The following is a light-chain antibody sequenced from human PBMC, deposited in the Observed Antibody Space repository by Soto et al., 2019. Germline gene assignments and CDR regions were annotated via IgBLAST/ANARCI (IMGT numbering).Light chain of an antibody. CDR3: QQHNDYTSVT. J-gene: IGKJ2*01. CDR2: DAS. Sequence: DIQMTQSPSTLSASVGDRVTITCRASQTISSSLAWYQHKPGKAPKLLIFDASTLQTGVPSRFSGSGFGTEFTLTITGLQPADFSTYYCQQHNDYTSVTFGQGTKLEIK. V-gene: IGKV1-5*01. CDR1: QTISSS.